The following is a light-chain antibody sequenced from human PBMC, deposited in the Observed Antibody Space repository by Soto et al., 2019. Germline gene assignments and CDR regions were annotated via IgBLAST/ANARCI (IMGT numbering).Light chain of an antibody. J-gene: IGLJ1*01. CDR2: EVS. CDR1: SSDVGGYNY. V-gene: IGLV2-14*01. Sequence: QSALTQPASVSGSPGQSITISCTGTSSDVGGYNYVSWYQQHPGKAPKLMIYEVSNRPSGVSNRFSGSESGNTASLTISGLQAEDEADYYSSSYTSSSTPDVFGTGTKVTFL. CDR3: SSYTSSSTPDV.